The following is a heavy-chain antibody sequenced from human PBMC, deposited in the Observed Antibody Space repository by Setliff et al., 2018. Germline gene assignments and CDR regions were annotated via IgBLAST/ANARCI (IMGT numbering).Heavy chain of an antibody. V-gene: IGHV1-18*01. J-gene: IGHJ4*02. CDR3: GRSSAPQVVLASDFDF. CDR2: LSASHGNR. Sequence: GASVKVSCKASGYTFTSYGVSWVRQAPGQGLDWMGWLSASHGNRNNARKSQGRVTMTIDTPTSAAYMELRSLRSDDTAVYYCGRSSAPQVVLASDFDFWGQGTPVTVSS. CDR1: GYTFTSYG. D-gene: IGHD3-10*02.